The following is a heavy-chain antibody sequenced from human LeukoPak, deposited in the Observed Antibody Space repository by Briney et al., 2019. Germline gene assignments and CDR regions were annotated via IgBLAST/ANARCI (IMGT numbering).Heavy chain of an antibody. V-gene: IGHV4-59*08. D-gene: IGHD6-25*01. Sequence: SETLSLTCTVSGGSISSYYWSWIRQPPGKGLEWIGYIYYSGSTNYNPSLKSRVTISVDTSKNQFSLKLSSVTAADTAVYYCARRLRAPNLEAWFDPWGQGTLVTVSS. J-gene: IGHJ5*02. CDR3: ARRLRAPNLEAWFDP. CDR2: IYYSGST. CDR1: GGSISSYY.